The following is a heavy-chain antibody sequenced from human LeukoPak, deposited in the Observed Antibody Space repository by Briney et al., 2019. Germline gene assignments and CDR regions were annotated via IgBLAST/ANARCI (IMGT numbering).Heavy chain of an antibody. D-gene: IGHD3-16*01. CDR3: ATERGGGSYVFDY. J-gene: IGHJ4*02. V-gene: IGHV3-33*01. CDR2: IWYDGSNK. Sequence: GRSLRLSCAASGFIFSSYGMHWVRQAPGKGLEWVAVIWYDGSNKYYADSVKGRFTISRDNSENRLYLQMNSLRAEDTAVYYCATERGGGSYVFDYWGQGTLVTVSS. CDR1: GFIFSSYG.